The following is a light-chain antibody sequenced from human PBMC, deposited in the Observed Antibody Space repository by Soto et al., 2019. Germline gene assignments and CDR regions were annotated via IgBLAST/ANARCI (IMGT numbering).Light chain of an antibody. CDR1: QSVNSN. CDR3: QQYNNWLWT. J-gene: IGKJ1*01. V-gene: IGKV3-15*01. CDR2: GAS. Sequence: EIVMTQSPATLSVSPGERATLSCRASQSVNSNLVWYQQKPGQAPGLLIYGASTRATGIPGRFSGSGYGTEFTITISSLQSEDFAVYYCQQYNNWLWTFGQGTKVEIK.